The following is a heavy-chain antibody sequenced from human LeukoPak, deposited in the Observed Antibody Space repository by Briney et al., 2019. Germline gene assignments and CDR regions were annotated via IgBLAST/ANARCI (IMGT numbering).Heavy chain of an antibody. CDR2: INHSGST. D-gene: IGHD6-6*01. Sequence: SETLSLTCAVYGGSFSGYYWSWIRQPPGKGLEWIGEINHSGSTNYNPSLKSRVTISVDTSKNQFSLKLSSVTAADTAVYYCARVKSLRGRRDYSRSPYYFDYWGQGTLVTVSS. V-gene: IGHV4-34*01. J-gene: IGHJ4*02. CDR3: ARVKSLRGRRDYSRSPYYFDY. CDR1: GGSFSGYY.